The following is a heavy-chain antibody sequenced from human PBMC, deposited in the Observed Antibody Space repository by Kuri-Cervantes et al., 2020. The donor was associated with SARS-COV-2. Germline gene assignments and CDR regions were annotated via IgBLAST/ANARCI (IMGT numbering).Heavy chain of an antibody. D-gene: IGHD3-22*01. J-gene: IGHJ3*02. CDR1: GGSISSGSYY. V-gene: IGHV4-61*09. CDR2: IYTSGST. Sequence: SETLSLTCTVSGGSISSGSYYWSWIRQPAGKGLEWIGYIYTSGSTNYNPSLKSRVTMSVDTSKNQFSLKLSSVTAADTAVYYCARDSKDKNPTYYYDSSGYYYLSAFDIWGQGTMVTVSS. CDR3: ARDSKDKNPTYYYDSSGYYYLSAFDI.